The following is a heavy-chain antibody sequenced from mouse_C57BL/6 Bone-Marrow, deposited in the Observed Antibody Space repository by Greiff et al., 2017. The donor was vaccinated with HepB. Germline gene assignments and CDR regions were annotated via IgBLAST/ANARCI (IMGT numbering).Heavy chain of an antibody. Sequence: VQLQQSGPELVKPGASVKISCKASGYSFTDYNMNWVKQSNGKSLEWIGVINPNYGTTSYNQKFKGKATLTVDQSSSTAYMQLNSLTSEDSAVYYCARSRFLFITTVVATDYYAMDYWGQGTSVTVSS. J-gene: IGHJ4*01. CDR2: INPNYGTT. CDR3: ARSRFLFITTVVATDYYAMDY. CDR1: GYSFTDYN. D-gene: IGHD1-1*01. V-gene: IGHV1-39*01.